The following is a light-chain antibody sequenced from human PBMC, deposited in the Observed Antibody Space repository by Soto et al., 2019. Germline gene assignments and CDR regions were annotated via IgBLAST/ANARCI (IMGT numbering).Light chain of an antibody. CDR3: XXXXSSPSYT. CDR1: QSVSSSSY. Sequence: EIVLTQSPGTLSLSPGERATLSCRASQSVSSSSYLAWYQQKPGQAPRLLIYGASSRATGIPVRFSGSGSGTDFTLTISRLEPXXXXXXXXXXXXSSPSYTFGQGTKLEIK. CDR2: GAS. J-gene: IGKJ2*01. V-gene: IGKV3-20*01.